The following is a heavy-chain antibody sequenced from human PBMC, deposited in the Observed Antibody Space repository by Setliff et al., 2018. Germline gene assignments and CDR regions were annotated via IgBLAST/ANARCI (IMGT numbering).Heavy chain of an antibody. CDR1: DDSISSRHYY. V-gene: IGHV4-61*09. D-gene: IGHD4-17*01. Sequence: PSETLSLTCTVSDDSISSRHYYWSWIRQPAGKGLEWLGQIYTSWSTNYNPSLKGRATLSIDASKRQFSLKLTSVTAADTAVYYCARAPGYADYSYLQHWGQGTLVTVSS. CDR3: ARAPGYADYSYLQH. CDR2: IYTSWST. J-gene: IGHJ1*01.